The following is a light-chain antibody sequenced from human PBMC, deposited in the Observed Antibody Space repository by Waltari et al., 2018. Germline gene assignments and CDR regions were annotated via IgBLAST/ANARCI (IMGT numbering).Light chain of an antibody. CDR2: WSS. V-gene: IGKV4-1*01. J-gene: IGKJ1*01. CDR3: QQFYSIPPT. CDR1: HSVLHRSNNKNY. Sequence: DIVMTQSHDSLAVSLGERATIRCKSSHSVLHRSNNKNYLPWHQQKPGQPPKLLIYWSSTRESGVPDRFSGSGSGTDFTLTINSLQAEDVAVYYCQQFYSIPPTFGQGTKVEIK.